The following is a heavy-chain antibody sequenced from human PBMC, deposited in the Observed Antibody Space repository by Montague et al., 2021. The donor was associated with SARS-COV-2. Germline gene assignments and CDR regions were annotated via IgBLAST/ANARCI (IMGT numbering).Heavy chain of an antibody. Sequence: PALVKPTQTLTLTCTVSGFSLSNARMGVSWIRQPPGKALEWLAHIFSNDEKSYSTSLKSRLTISKDTSKSQVVLTMTNMDPVDTATYYCARISIAAAGYYYYGMDVWGRGTTVTVSS. CDR1: GFSLSNARMG. V-gene: IGHV2-26*01. J-gene: IGHJ6*04. CDR3: ARISIAAAGYYYYGMDV. D-gene: IGHD6-13*01. CDR2: IFSNDEK.